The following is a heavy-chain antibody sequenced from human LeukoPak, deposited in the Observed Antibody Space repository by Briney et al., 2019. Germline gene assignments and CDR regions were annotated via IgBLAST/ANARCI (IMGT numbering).Heavy chain of an antibody. Sequence: GASVKVSCKASGYTFTSYGISWVRQAPGQGLEWMGWISAYNGNTNYAQKLQGRVTMTTDTSTSTAYMELRSLRSDDTAVYYCARSSTVTKRPLDAFDIWGQGTMVTVSS. V-gene: IGHV1-18*01. CDR2: ISAYNGNT. CDR3: ARSSTVTKRPLDAFDI. D-gene: IGHD4-17*01. J-gene: IGHJ3*02. CDR1: GYTFTSYG.